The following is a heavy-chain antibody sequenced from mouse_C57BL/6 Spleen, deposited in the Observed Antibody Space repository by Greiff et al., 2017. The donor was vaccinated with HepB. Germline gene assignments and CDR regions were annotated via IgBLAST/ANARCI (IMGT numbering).Heavy chain of an antibody. CDR1: GFNIKDDY. D-gene: IGHD2-5*01. Sequence: EVKLVESGAELVRPGASVKLSCTASGFNIKDDYMHWVKQRPEQGLEWIGWIDPENGDTEYASKFQGKATITADTSSNTAYLQLSSLTSEDTAVYYCTTWSNYEGYWGQGTTLTVSS. J-gene: IGHJ2*01. CDR2: IDPENGDT. CDR3: TTWSNYEGY. V-gene: IGHV14-4*01.